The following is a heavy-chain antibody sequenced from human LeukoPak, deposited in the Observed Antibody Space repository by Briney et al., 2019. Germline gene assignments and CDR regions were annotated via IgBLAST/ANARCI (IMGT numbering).Heavy chain of an antibody. CDR2: ISGSDGST. V-gene: IGHV3-23*01. J-gene: IGHJ4*02. CDR3: AKQGCTASSCYANC. D-gene: IGHD2-2*01. CDR1: GFSFSSYA. Sequence: GGSLRLSCTASGFSFSSYAMNWVRQAPGKGLEWVSAISGSDGSTHYADSVKGRFTISRDNSKNTLFLQMNSLRAEDTAVYYCAKQGCTASSCYANCWGQGTLVTVSS.